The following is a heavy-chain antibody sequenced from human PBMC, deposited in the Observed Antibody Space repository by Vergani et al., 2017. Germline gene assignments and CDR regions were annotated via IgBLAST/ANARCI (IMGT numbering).Heavy chain of an antibody. CDR1: GYTFTGYY. Sequence: QVQLVQSGAEVKKPWASVKVSCKASGYTFTGYYMHWVRQAPGQGLEWMGWINPNSGGTNYAQKFQGRVTMTRDTSISTAYMELSRLRSDDTAVYYCARMERELLSGKAFDIWGQGTMVTVSS. V-gene: IGHV1-2*02. J-gene: IGHJ3*02. CDR3: ARMERELLSGKAFDI. D-gene: IGHD1-26*01. CDR2: INPNSGGT.